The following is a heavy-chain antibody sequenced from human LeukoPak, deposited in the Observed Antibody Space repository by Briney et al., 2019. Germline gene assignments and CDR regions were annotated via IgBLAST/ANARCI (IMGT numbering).Heavy chain of an antibody. CDR1: GFTFSSYS. J-gene: IGHJ2*01. CDR2: ISSSTSYI. D-gene: IGHD4-23*01. Sequence: GGSLRLSCAVSGFTFSSYSMNWVRQAPGKGLEWVSSISSSTSYIYYADSVKGRFTISRDSSKNTLYLQMSSLRDEDTAVYYCAKNNDYGGSYWYFDLWGRGTLVTVSS. CDR3: AKNNDYGGSYWYFDL. V-gene: IGHV3-21*01.